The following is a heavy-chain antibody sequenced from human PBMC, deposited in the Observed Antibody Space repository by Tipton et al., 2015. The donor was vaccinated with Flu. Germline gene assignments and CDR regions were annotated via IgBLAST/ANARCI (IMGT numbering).Heavy chain of an antibody. D-gene: IGHD3-10*01. Sequence: GLVKPSETLSLICTVSDYSISSGYYWGWIRQPPGKGLEWIGCISHSGRTYYNPSLKSRVTISVDTAKNQFSQRLSSVTAADTAVYYCAWSTYHYGSGSSDYWGQGTLVTVSS. CDR2: ISHSGRT. J-gene: IGHJ4*02. V-gene: IGHV4-38-2*02. CDR3: AWSTYHYGSGSSDY. CDR1: DYSISSGYY.